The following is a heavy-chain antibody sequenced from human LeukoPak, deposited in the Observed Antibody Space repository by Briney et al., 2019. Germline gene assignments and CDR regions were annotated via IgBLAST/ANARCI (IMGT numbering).Heavy chain of an antibody. CDR3: AREGVVPAAIYYYYMDV. Sequence: SVKVSCKASGGTFSSYTISWVRQAPGQGLEWMGRIIPILGIANYAQKFQGRVTITAGKSTSTAYMELSSLRSEDTAVYYCAREGVVPAAIYYYYMDVWGKGTTVTVSS. D-gene: IGHD2-2*01. V-gene: IGHV1-69*04. CDR2: IIPILGIA. J-gene: IGHJ6*03. CDR1: GGTFSSYT.